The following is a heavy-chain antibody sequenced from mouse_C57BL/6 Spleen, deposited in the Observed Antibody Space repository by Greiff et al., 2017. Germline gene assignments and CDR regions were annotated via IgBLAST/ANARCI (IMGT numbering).Heavy chain of an antibody. J-gene: IGHJ3*01. Sequence: VKLQESGPELVKPGASVKISCKASGYAFSSSWMNWVKQRPGKGLEWIGRIYPGDGDTNYNGKFKGKATLTADKSSSTAYMQLSSLTSEDSAVYFCVYGYPSCFADWGQGTLVTVSA. D-gene: IGHD2-2*01. V-gene: IGHV1-82*01. CDR1: GYAFSSSW. CDR3: VYGYPSCFAD. CDR2: IYPGDGDT.